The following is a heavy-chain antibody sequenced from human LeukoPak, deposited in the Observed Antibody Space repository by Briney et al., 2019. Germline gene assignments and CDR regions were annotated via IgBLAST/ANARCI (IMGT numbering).Heavy chain of an antibody. Sequence: GGSLRLSCAASGFTFSNSWLHWVRQAPGKGLEWVANIKQDGSKKSYVDSVKGRFTISRDNAKNSLYLQMNSLRAEDTAIYYCTRVGYIDEGIDYWGQGTLVTVSS. CDR1: GFTFSNSW. CDR3: TRVGYIDEGIDY. CDR2: IKQDGSKK. J-gene: IGHJ4*02. D-gene: IGHD5-24*01. V-gene: IGHV3-7*04.